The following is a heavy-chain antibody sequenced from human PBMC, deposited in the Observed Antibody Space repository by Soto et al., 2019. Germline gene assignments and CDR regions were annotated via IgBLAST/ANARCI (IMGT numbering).Heavy chain of an antibody. J-gene: IGHJ2*01. CDR3: ARDLATTVTDWYFDL. V-gene: IGHV3-30-3*01. CDR1: GFTFSSYA. Sequence: QVQLVESGGDVVQPGRSLRLSCAASGFTFSSYAMHWVRQAPGKGLEWVAVISYDGSNKFYADSVKGRFTISRDNSKKTVYLPKNSLRTEDTGGFYCARDLATTVTDWYFDLWGRGTLVTVSS. D-gene: IGHD4-17*01. CDR2: ISYDGSNK.